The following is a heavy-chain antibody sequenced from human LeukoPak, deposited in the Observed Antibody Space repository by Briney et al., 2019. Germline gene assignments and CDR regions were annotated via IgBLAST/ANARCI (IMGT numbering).Heavy chain of an antibody. CDR1: GFTFSSYA. CDR2: ISGSGGST. Sequence: GGSLRLSCAASGFTFSSYAMSWVRQAPGKGLEWVSAISGSGGSTYYADSVKGRFTISRDNSKNTLYLQMNSLRAEDTAVYYCAKVPRYYGSGSHRFGYWGQGTLVTVSS. CDR3: AKVPRYYGSGSHRFGY. J-gene: IGHJ4*02. V-gene: IGHV3-23*01. D-gene: IGHD3-10*01.